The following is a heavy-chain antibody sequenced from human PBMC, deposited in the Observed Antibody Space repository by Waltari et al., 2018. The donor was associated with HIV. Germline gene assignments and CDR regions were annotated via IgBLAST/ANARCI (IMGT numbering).Heavy chain of an antibody. D-gene: IGHD2-15*01. V-gene: IGHV4-38-2*01. CDR2: IYHSGST. Sequence: QVQLQESGPGLVKPSETLSLTCAVSGYSISSGYSWRWLRQPPGKGLEWIGSIYHSGSTYYNPSLKSRVTISVDTSKNQFSLKLSSVTAADTAVYYCARQIQCSGGSCHDAYFDYWGQGTLVTVSS. J-gene: IGHJ4*02. CDR1: GYSISSGYS. CDR3: ARQIQCSGGSCHDAYFDY.